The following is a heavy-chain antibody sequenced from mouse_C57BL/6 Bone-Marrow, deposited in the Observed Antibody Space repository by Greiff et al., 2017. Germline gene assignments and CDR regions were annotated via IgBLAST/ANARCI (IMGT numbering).Heavy chain of an antibody. Sequence: EVQLQQSGPELVKPGASVKISCKASGYSFTDYNLNWVKQSNGKSLEWIGVINPNYGTTSYNQKFKGKATLTVDQSSSTAYMQLNSLTSEDSAVYYCARVGYYYVSSYRFYYAMDYWGQGTSVPVSA. V-gene: IGHV1-39*01. J-gene: IGHJ4*01. CDR3: ARVGYYYVSSYRFYYAMDY. CDR2: INPNYGTT. D-gene: IGHD1-1*01. CDR1: GYSFTDYN.